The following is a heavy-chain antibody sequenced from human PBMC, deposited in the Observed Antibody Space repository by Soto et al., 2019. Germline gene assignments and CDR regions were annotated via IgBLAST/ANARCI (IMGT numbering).Heavy chain of an antibody. V-gene: IGHV1-2*04. CDR1: GYTFTGVY. CDR2: INPNSGGT. J-gene: IGHJ4*02. Sequence: ASVKVSCKASGYTFTGVYIHWVRQAPGQGLEWMGWINPNSGGTNYAQKFQGWVTMTRDTSISTAYMELSRLRSDDTAVYYCARGAAVAGQYYFDYWGQGTLVTVSS. D-gene: IGHD6-19*01. CDR3: ARGAAVAGQYYFDY.